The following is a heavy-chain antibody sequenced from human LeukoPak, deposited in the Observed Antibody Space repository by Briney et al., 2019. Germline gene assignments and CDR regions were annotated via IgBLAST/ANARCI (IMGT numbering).Heavy chain of an antibody. Sequence: SETLSLTCAVYGGSFSGYYWSWIRQPPGKGLEWIGEINHRGSNNYNPSLKSRVTISVDTSKNQFSLKLSSVTAADTAVYYCGRGLRQLVRSWHYWGQGTLVTVSS. CDR1: GGSFSGYY. D-gene: IGHD6-6*01. J-gene: IGHJ4*02. V-gene: IGHV4-34*01. CDR3: GRGLRQLVRSWHY. CDR2: INHRGSN.